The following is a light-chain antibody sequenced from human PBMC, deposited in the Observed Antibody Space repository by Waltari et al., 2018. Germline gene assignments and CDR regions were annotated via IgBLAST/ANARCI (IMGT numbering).Light chain of an antibody. CDR1: HSNIGSNF. Sequence: QSVLTQPPSMSGIPGQRVTISCSGSHSNIGSNFVYCYQQFPGMAPQLLIFRNNQRPSGVPDRFSASKTGASASLAISGLRSEDEADYHCAAWDDSLSGRVFGGGTKLT. CDR3: AAWDDSLSGRV. CDR2: RNN. J-gene: IGLJ2*01. V-gene: IGLV1-47*01.